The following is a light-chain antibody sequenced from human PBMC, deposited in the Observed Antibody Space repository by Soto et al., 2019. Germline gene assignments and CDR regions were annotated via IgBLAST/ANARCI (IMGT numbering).Light chain of an antibody. V-gene: IGLV2-14*03. CDR3: SSYTTSTTWV. Sequence: QSVLTQPASVSGSPEQSITISCTGTSSDVGGYNYVSWYQQHPGKAPKLMIYDVSHRPSGVSNRFSGSKSGNTASLTISGLQAEDEADYYCSSYTTSTTWVFGGGTKVTVL. CDR2: DVS. J-gene: IGLJ3*02. CDR1: SSDVGGYNY.